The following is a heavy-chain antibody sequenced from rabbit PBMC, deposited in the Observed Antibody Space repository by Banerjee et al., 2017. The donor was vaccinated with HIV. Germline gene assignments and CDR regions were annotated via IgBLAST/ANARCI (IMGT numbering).Heavy chain of an antibody. J-gene: IGHJ6*01. CDR2: IVIGDGST. CDR1: GFYFSTYA. D-gene: IGHD4-2*01. V-gene: IGHV1S47*01. Sequence: QEQLVESGGGLVQPGGSLKLSCKASGFYFSTYAMSWVRQAPGKGLEWIGTIVIGDGSTYYASWVNGRFTISSHNAQNTLYLQLNSLTAADTATYFCARGVAGNIIYGMDLWGPGTLVTVS. CDR3: ARGVAGNIIYGMDL.